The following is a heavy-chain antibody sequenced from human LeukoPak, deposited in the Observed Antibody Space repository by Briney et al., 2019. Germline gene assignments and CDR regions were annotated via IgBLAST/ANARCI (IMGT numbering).Heavy chain of an antibody. CDR1: GYSFTSYW. Sequence: KSGESLKISCKGSGYSFTSYWIGWVRQMPGKGLEWMGIIYPGDSDTRDSPAFQGQVTISADKSISTAYLPWSSLKASDTAMYYCARHQGLERPLSVDYWGQGTLVTVSS. CDR3: ARHQGLERPLSVDY. D-gene: IGHD1-1*01. J-gene: IGHJ4*02. CDR2: IYPGDSDT. V-gene: IGHV5-51*01.